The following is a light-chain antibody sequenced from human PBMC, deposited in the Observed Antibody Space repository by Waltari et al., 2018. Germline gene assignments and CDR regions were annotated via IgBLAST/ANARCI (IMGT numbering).Light chain of an antibody. CDR3: SSYAGNCNLVV. J-gene: IGLJ2*01. CDR2: EAS. CDR1: SSDVGSYKL. Sequence: QCALTQPASVSGSPGQSITIPCTGTSSDVGSYKLVSWYQQHPGKAPKRMIYEASKRPSGVSNRFSGFKSGNTASLTISGLQAEDEADYYCSSYAGNCNLVVFGGGTKLTVL. V-gene: IGLV2-23*01.